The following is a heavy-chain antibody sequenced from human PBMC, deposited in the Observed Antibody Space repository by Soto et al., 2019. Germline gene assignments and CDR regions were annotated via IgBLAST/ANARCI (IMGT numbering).Heavy chain of an antibody. CDR3: ARPLGFGELH. J-gene: IGHJ4*02. CDR2: IYWDDDK. CDR1: GFSLSTTGVG. V-gene: IGHV2-5*02. Sequence: QITLKESGPTLVKPTQTLTLTCSFSGFSLSTTGVGVGWIRQSPGKALEWLAIIYWDDDKRYSPSLKSRVTITRATSQNQVALTVTKMATVDTGTYYCARPLGFGELHWGQGALVTVSS. D-gene: IGHD3-10*01.